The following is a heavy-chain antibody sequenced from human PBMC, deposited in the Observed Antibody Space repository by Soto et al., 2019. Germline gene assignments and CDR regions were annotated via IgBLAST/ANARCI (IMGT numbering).Heavy chain of an antibody. CDR3: AKDLQFSGWLSAQTFDY. Sequence: GGSLRLSCAVAGFTFSSHAMSWVSQAPGKGLECVSSITGSGGSTYYADSVKGRFTISRDKSKNTLYLQMNSLRGEDTAVYYCAKDLQFSGWLSAQTFDYWGQGTQVTVSS. D-gene: IGHD6-19*01. V-gene: IGHV3-23*01. CDR2: ITGSGGST. J-gene: IGHJ4*02. CDR1: GFTFSSHA.